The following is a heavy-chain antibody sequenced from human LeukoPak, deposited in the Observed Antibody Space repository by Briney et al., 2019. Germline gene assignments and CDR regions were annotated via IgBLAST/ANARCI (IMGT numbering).Heavy chain of an antibody. Sequence: GGSLRLSCAASGFTFSNYWMSWVRQAPGKGLEWLANINQDGSEIYYVDSVKGRFTISRDNGKNSLYLQINSLRADDTAVYYCARDPSRGYSYGYADYWGQGSLVTVSS. CDR2: INQDGSEI. CDR3: ARDPSRGYSYGYADY. D-gene: IGHD5-18*01. J-gene: IGHJ4*02. CDR1: GFTFSNYW. V-gene: IGHV3-7*01.